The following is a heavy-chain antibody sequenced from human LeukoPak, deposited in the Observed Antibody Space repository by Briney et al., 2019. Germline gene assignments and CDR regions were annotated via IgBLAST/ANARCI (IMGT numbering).Heavy chain of an antibody. CDR3: IVFGDSNH. V-gene: IGHV3-53*01. J-gene: IGHJ4*02. CDR1: GLTGSHNY. D-gene: IGHD4-17*01. Sequence: QTGGSLRLSCAASGLTGSHNYVSWVRQAPGKGLEWVSAIHTSGDTCYADSVKGRFTISRDTSKNTLYLQINSLRVEDTAVYYCIVFGDSNHRGQGTLVTVSS. CDR2: IHTSGDT.